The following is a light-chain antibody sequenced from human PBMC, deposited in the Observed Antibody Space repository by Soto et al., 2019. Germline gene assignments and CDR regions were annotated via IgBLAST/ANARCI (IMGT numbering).Light chain of an antibody. Sequence: DIQLTQSPSTLSASVGDRVTITCRASQSFASWLAWYQHKPGKVPKLLIYRASSLESGVPSRFSGSGSGTEFTLTISSLQPDDVATYYCQQYNSYSMTFGQGTKVEIE. J-gene: IGKJ1*01. CDR2: RAS. CDR1: QSFASW. CDR3: QQYNSYSMT. V-gene: IGKV1-5*03.